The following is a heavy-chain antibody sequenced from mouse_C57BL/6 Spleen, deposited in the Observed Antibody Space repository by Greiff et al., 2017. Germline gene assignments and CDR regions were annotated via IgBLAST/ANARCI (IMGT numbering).Heavy chain of an antibody. J-gene: IGHJ1*03. Sequence: QVQLQQSGAELVRPGASVTLSCKASGYTFTDYEMHWVKQTPVHGLEWIGAIDPETGGTAYNQKFKGQAILTADKSSSTAYMVLRSLTSEDSAVYYCTRNGGYFDVWGTGTTVTVSS. V-gene: IGHV1-15*01. CDR1: GYTFTDYE. CDR2: IDPETGGT. CDR3: TRNGGYFDV.